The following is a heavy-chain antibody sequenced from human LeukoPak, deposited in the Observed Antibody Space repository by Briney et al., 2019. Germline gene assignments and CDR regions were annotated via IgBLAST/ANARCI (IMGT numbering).Heavy chain of an antibody. Sequence: GRSLRLSCAASGFTFDDYAMHWVWQAPGKGLEWVSSISWNSGSIGYADSVKGRFTISRDNAKNSLYLQMNSLRAEDTALYYCGKDIRRDGYNGNYYYYGMDVWGQGTTVTVSS. CDR1: GFTFDDYA. CDR2: ISWNSGSI. CDR3: GKDIRRDGYNGNYYYYGMDV. D-gene: IGHD5-24*01. V-gene: IGHV3-9*01. J-gene: IGHJ6*02.